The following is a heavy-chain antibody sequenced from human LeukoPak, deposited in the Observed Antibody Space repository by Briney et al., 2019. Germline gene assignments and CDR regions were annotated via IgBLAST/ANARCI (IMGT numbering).Heavy chain of an antibody. CDR2: ISGSGGST. V-gene: IGHV3-23*01. CDR3: AKDPKFIAAAGHNWFDP. J-gene: IGHJ5*02. Sequence: GGPLRLSCAASGFTFSSYAMSWVRQAPGKGLEWVSAISGSGGSTYYADSVKGRFTISRDNSKNTLYLQMNSLRAEDTAVYYCAKDPKFIAAAGHNWFDPWGQGTLVTVSS. CDR1: GFTFSSYA. D-gene: IGHD6-13*01.